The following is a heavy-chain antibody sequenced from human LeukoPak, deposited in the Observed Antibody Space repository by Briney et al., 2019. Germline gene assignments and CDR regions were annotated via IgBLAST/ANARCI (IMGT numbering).Heavy chain of an antibody. Sequence: PSETLSLTCTVSGGSITSSSYYWGWIRQPPGKGLEWIGSVYYSGSTYYNPSLKSRVTMSVDTSKNQFSLKLSSVTAADTAVYYCVTPEAKNWGRNWYFDLWGRGTLVTVSS. J-gene: IGHJ2*01. CDR3: VTPEAKNWGRNWYFDL. V-gene: IGHV4-39*07. D-gene: IGHD7-27*01. CDR2: VYYSGST. CDR1: GGSITSSSYY.